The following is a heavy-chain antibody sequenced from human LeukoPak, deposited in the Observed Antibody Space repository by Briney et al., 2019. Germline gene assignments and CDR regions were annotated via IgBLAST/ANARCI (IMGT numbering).Heavy chain of an antibody. CDR1: GFTFSSYA. V-gene: IGHV3-23*01. D-gene: IGHD2-2*01. Sequence: GGSLRLSCAASGFTFSSYAMSWVRQAPGKGLEWVSAISGSGGSTYYADSVKGRFTISRDNSKNTLYLQMNSLRAEDTAVCYCAKVIGIVVVPALCFDYWGQGTLVTVSS. CDR3: AKVIGIVVVPALCFDY. CDR2: ISGSGGST. J-gene: IGHJ4*02.